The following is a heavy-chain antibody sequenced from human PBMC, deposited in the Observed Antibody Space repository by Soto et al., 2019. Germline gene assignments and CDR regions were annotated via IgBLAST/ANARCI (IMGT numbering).Heavy chain of an antibody. Sequence: PGGSLRLSCAASGFTFNSYAMHWVRQAPGKGLEWLAFISLDGSDKYYADSVTGRFTISRDNSENTLYLQMDSLKTEDTAMYYCARERGVYWGQGTLVTVSS. CDR1: GFTFNSYA. CDR3: ARERGVY. CDR2: ISLDGSDK. J-gene: IGHJ4*02. V-gene: IGHV3-30-3*01.